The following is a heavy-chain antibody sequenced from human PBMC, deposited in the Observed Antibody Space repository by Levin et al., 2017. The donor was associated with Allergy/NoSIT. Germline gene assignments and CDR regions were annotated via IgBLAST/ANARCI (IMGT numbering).Heavy chain of an antibody. CDR1: GFTVSSNY. CDR2: IYSAGIT. Sequence: GGSLRLSCAASGFTVSSNYMTWARQAPGKGLECVSVIYSAGITYYADSVKGRFTISRDNSKNTLNLQMNSLRAEDTAVSYCAMYFYESGGYHPHAFDIWGQGTMVTVSS. V-gene: IGHV3-53*01. CDR3: AMYFYESGGYHPHAFDI. J-gene: IGHJ3*02. D-gene: IGHD3-22*01.